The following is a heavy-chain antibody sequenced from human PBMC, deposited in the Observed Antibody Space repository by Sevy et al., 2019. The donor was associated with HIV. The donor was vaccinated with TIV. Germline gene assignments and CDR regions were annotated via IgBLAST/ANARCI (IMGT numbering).Heavy chain of an antibody. CDR2: ILYSWTT. D-gene: IGHD6-19*01. CDR1: GYSMTSYY. CDR3: ARTRRSGGAWFDP. J-gene: IGHJ5*02. V-gene: IGHV4-59*01. Sequence: SETLSLTCSVSGYSMTSYYWSWIRQPPGKGLEWIGYILYSWTTNSNPSLKSRVTMSVDTSRNHFSLNLTSVTAADTAIYYCARTRRSGGAWFDPWGQGILVTVSS.